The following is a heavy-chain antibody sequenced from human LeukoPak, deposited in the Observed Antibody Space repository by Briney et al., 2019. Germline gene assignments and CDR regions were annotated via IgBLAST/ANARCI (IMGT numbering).Heavy chain of an antibody. V-gene: IGHV3-30*04. J-gene: IGHJ4*02. CDR2: ISYDGSNK. CDR3: ASPPYCTNGVCYDY. CDR1: AFTFSAYS. D-gene: IGHD2-8*01. Sequence: PGGSLRLSCAASAFTFSAYSMHWVRQAPGKGLEWVAIISYDGSNKYYADSVKGRFTISRDNSKNTLYLQMNSLRAEDTAVYYCASPPYCTNGVCYDYWGQGTLVTVSS.